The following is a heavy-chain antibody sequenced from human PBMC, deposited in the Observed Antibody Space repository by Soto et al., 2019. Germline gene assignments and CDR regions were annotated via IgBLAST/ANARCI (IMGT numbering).Heavy chain of an antibody. CDR1: GYTFTGYY. CDR2: INPNSGGT. D-gene: IGHD3-22*01. V-gene: IGHV1-2*02. Sequence: ASVKVSCKASGYTFTGYYMHWVRQAPGQGLEWMGWINPNSGGTNYAQKFQGRVTMARDTSISTAYMELSRLRSDDTAVYYCARGEEDSSGLMDAFDIWGQGTMVTVSS. CDR3: ARGEEDSSGLMDAFDI. J-gene: IGHJ3*02.